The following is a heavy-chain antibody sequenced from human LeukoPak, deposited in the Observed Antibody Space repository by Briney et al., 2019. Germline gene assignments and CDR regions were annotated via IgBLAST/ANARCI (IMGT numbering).Heavy chain of an antibody. V-gene: IGHV3-48*03. J-gene: IGHJ6*03. D-gene: IGHD2-15*01. Sequence: GGSLRLSCAASGFTFSSYEMNWVRQAPGKGLEWVSYISSSGSTIYYADSVKGRFTISRDNAKNSLYLQMNSLRAEDTAVYYCAKDGWYCSGGSCYYYYYMDVWGKGTTVTISS. CDR2: ISSSGSTI. CDR1: GFTFSSYE. CDR3: AKDGWYCSGGSCYYYYYMDV.